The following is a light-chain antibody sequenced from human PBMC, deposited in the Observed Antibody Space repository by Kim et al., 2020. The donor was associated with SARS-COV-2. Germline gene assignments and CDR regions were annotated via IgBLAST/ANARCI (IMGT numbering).Light chain of an antibody. CDR2: WAS. CDR1: QSLLYRFNNKIY. CDR3: QQYSSTPIT. V-gene: IGKV4-1*01. Sequence: DIVMTQSPDSLAVSLGERATINCKSSQSLLYRFNNKIYLAWYQQKPGQPPKLLIYWASTRESGVPDRFSGSGSGTDFTLTISSLQAEDVAVYYCQQYSSTPITFGQGTRLEIK. J-gene: IGKJ5*01.